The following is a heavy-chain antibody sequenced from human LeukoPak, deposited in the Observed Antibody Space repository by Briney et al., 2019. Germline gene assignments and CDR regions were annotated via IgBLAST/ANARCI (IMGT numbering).Heavy chain of an antibody. CDR2: IYYNGIT. Sequence: SETLSLTCTVSGGSISGYFWSWIRQPPGAGLEWIGYIYYNGITDYNPSLKSRITISVDTSKNQFSLKLTPVTATDTAVYHCVRQGRSGTNLYRFDYWGQGTLVTVSS. J-gene: IGHJ4*02. V-gene: IGHV4-59*08. D-gene: IGHD3-10*01. CDR1: GGSISGYF. CDR3: VRQGRSGTNLYRFDY.